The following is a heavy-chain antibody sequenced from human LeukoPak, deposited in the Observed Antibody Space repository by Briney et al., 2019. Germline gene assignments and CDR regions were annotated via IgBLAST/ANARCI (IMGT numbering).Heavy chain of an antibody. Sequence: ASVKVSCKASGYTFTGYYMHWVRQAPGQGLEWTGWINPNSGGTNYAQKFQGRVTMTRDTSISTAYMELSRLRSDDTAVYYCARWPGSGSYGPWDYYYYGMDVWGQGTTVTVSS. CDR2: INPNSGGT. J-gene: IGHJ6*02. V-gene: IGHV1-2*02. D-gene: IGHD1-26*01. CDR1: GYTFTGYY. CDR3: ARWPGSGSYGPWDYYYYGMDV.